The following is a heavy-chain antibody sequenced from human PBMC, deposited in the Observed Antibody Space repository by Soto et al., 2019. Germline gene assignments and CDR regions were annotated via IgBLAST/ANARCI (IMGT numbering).Heavy chain of an antibody. Sequence: QAGGSLRLSCAASGFTFSSYGMHWVRQAPGKGLEWVAVISYDGSNKYYADSVKGRFTISRDNSKNTLYLQMNSLRAEDTAVYYCAKDVVPAAPYYYYYYGMDVWGQGTTVTVSS. V-gene: IGHV3-30*18. D-gene: IGHD2-2*01. CDR2: ISYDGSNK. J-gene: IGHJ6*02. CDR3: AKDVVPAAPYYYYYYGMDV. CDR1: GFTFSSYG.